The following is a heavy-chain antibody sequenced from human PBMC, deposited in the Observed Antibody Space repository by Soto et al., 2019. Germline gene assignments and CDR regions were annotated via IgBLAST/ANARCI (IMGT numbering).Heavy chain of an antibody. J-gene: IGHJ5*02. CDR2: IYYTGTT. D-gene: IGHD3-10*01. Sequence: PSETLSLTFTVSGVSICTYNWTLTRQPPGKGLEWMGHIYYTGTTHYNPSLKSRVTISVDTSKNHFSLKLRSVTAADTAVYYCARGVPLGRYDVSGRFRIDPWGQG. CDR1: GVSICTYN. CDR3: ARGVPLGRYDVSGRFRIDP. V-gene: IGHV4-59*01.